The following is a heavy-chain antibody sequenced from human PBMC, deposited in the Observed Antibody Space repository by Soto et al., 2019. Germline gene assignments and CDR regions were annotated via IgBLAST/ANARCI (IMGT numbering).Heavy chain of an antibody. CDR3: ARGRRYGDYPDAFDI. CDR1: GYTFTGYY. Sequence: ASVKVSCKASGYTFTGYYMHWVRQAPGQGLEWMGWINPNSGGTNYAQKFQGWVTMTRDTSISTAYMELSRLRSDDTAVYYCARGRRYGDYPDAFDIWGQGTMVTVSS. J-gene: IGHJ3*02. V-gene: IGHV1-2*04. CDR2: INPNSGGT. D-gene: IGHD4-17*01.